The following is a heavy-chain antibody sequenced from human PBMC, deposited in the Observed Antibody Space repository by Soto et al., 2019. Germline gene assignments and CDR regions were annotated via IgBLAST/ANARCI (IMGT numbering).Heavy chain of an antibody. CDR2: IYPGDSDT. CDR3: GRSYSDYDFRHLFDY. Sequence: GESLKISCKGSGYSFTSYWIGWVRQMPGKGLEWMGIIYPGDSDTRYSPSFQGQVTISADKSISTAYLQWSSLKASDPAMYYCGRSYSDYDFRHLFDYSGQRTLVTVSS. D-gene: IGHD5-12*01. V-gene: IGHV5-51*01. CDR1: GYSFTSYW. J-gene: IGHJ4*02.